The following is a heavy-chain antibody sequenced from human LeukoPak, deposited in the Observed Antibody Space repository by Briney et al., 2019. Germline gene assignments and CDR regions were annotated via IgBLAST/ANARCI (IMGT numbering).Heavy chain of an antibody. D-gene: IGHD5-18*01. Sequence: KTGGSLRLSCAVSGFTFSQAWMSWVRQAPGKGLEWVGRIKSKSDGGTTDYAEPVKGRFAISRDDSEHTLSLQMNSLKNEDTGVYYCTLGGAMAYSWRQGTLVTVSS. J-gene: IGHJ4*02. V-gene: IGHV3-15*01. CDR1: GFTFSQAW. CDR3: TLGGAMAYS. CDR2: IKSKSDGGTT.